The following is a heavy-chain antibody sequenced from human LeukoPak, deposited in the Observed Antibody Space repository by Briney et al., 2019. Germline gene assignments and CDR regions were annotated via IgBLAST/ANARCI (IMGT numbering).Heavy chain of an antibody. CDR3: ATYRQVLLPFES. CDR1: GFTFSSYG. Sequence: GGSLRLSCAASGFTFSSYGMSWVRQAPGKGLEWVSAINTSGGSTYYADSVKGRFTISRDNSKNTLYLQMNSLRAEDTAIYYCATYRQVLLPFESWGQGTLVTVSS. D-gene: IGHD2-8*02. CDR2: INTSGGST. J-gene: IGHJ4*02. V-gene: IGHV3-23*01.